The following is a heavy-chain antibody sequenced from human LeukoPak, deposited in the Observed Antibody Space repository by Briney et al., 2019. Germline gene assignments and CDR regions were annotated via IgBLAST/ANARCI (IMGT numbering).Heavy chain of an antibody. J-gene: IGHJ5*02. V-gene: IGHV3-23*01. CDR1: GFTFSNYG. Sequence: GGSLRLSCAASGFTFSNYGMSWVRQAPGKGLEWVSGISGSGGSTDFADSVKGRFSISRDNSKNTLYLHMNSLRAEDTAVYYCARDQRNKLGFDPWGQGTLVTVSS. D-gene: IGHD1/OR15-1a*01. CDR2: ISGSGGST. CDR3: ARDQRNKLGFDP.